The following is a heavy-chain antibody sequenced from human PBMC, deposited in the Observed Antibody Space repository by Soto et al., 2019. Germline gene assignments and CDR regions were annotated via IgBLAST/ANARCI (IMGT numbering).Heavy chain of an antibody. D-gene: IGHD3-3*01. V-gene: IGHV1-18*04. CDR2: ISAYNGNT. J-gene: IGHJ6*02. CDR1: GYTFPSYG. CDR3: ARVAGITIFGVCSHYYGMDV. Sequence: QVQLVQSGAEVKKPGASVKVSCKASGYTFPSYGISWVRQAPGQGLEWMGWISAYNGNTNYAQKLQGRVTMTTDTSTSTADMELRSLRSDDTAVYYCARVAGITIFGVCSHYYGMDVWGQGTTVTVSS.